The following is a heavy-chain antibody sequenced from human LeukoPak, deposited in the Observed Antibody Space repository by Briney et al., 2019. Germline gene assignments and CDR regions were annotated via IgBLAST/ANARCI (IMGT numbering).Heavy chain of an antibody. V-gene: IGHV3-15*01. J-gene: IGHJ4*02. CDR1: GFTFINAW. D-gene: IGHD4-17*01. Sequence: GGSLRLSCATSGFTFINAWMTWVRQAPGKGLEWVGRITSKSDGGTIDYAAPVKGRFTISRDDSKNTLYLQMISLRTDDTAVYYCIPIRDIDFDSWGQGTLVTVSS. CDR3: IPIRDIDFDS. CDR2: ITSKSDGGTI.